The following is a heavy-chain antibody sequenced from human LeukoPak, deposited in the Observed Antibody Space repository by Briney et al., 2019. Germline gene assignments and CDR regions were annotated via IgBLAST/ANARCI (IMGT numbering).Heavy chain of an antibody. D-gene: IGHD1-26*01. CDR3: ARHSGSYYVVSY. Sequence: PSETLSLTCTVSGGSISSSSYYWGWIRQPPGKGLEWIGSIYYSGSTYYNPSLKSRVTISVDTSKTQSSLKLSSVTAADTAVYYCARHSGSYYVVSYWGQGTLVTVSS. CDR1: GGSISSSSYY. CDR2: IYYSGST. V-gene: IGHV4-39*01. J-gene: IGHJ4*02.